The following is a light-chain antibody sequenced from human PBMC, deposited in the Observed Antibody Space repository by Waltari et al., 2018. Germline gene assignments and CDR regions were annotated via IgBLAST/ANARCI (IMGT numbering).Light chain of an antibody. Sequence: EIVLTRSPCPLSLSPGARAILSCRASQSVSRKYVAWYQQKPGQAPRLLISGTSSRATGIPDRISGSGSGTDFTLIISRLEPEDFAVYYCQQYGGSPITFGQGTRLEI. CDR3: QQYGGSPIT. J-gene: IGKJ5*01. CDR1: QSVSRKY. V-gene: IGKV3-20*01. CDR2: GTS.